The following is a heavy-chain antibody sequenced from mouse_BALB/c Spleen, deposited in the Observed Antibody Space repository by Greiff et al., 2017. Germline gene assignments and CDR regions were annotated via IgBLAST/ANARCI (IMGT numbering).Heavy chain of an antibody. J-gene: IGHJ3*01. CDR2: IDPSDSET. CDR3: ARGGSMITWFAY. V-gene: IGHV1S126*01. D-gene: IGHD2-4*01. Sequence: VQLQQSGPQLVRPGASVKISCKASGYSFTSYWMHWVKQRPGQGLEWIGMIDPSDSETRLNQKFKDKATLTVDKSSSTAYMELSSLTSEDSAVYYCARGGSMITWFAYWGKGTLVTVSA. CDR1: GYSFTSYW.